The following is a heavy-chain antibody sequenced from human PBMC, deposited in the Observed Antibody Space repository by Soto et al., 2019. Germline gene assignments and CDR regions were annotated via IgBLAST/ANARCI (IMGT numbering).Heavy chain of an antibody. D-gene: IGHD5-18*01. J-gene: IGHJ5*02. CDR1: GRIFSSYA. CDR2: IIPIFGTA. Sequence: SVTVSCLSSGRIFSSYAISGVRQPPGQGLAWMEAIIPIFGTANYAQRFQGRITNTADEYTSTAYMELNSQKSEYTPVYYCTRAVGDVYSYGFSPNYFDPWGQGTLVTVSS. CDR3: TRAVGDVYSYGFSPNYFDP. V-gene: IGHV1-69*13.